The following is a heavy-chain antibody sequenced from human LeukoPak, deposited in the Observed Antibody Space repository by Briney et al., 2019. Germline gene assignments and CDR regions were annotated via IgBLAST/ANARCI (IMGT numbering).Heavy chain of an antibody. CDR3: TKASGYSSGAVDY. V-gene: IGHV3-9*03. CDR1: GFTFDDYG. CDR2: ISWNSGSI. J-gene: IGHJ4*02. D-gene: IGHD5-18*01. Sequence: GRSLRLSCAASGFTFDDYGMHSVRQAPGKGLEWVSGISWNSGSIGYADSVKGRFTISRDNAKSTLYLQMNSLRADDMALYYCTKASGYSSGAVDYWGQGTLVTVSS.